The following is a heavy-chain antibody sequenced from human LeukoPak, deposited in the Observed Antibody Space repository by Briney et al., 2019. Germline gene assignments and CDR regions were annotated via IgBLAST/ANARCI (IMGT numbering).Heavy chain of an antibody. CDR1: GGSISSSNW. CDR3: ARAPRGIAAAGTKYFQH. CDR2: IYHSGST. D-gene: IGHD6-13*01. V-gene: IGHV4-4*02. J-gene: IGHJ1*01. Sequence: SGTLSLTCAVSGGSISSSNWWSWVRPPPGKGLEWIGEIYHSGSTNYNPSLKSRVTISVDKSKNQFSLKLSSVTAADTAVYYCARAPRGIAAAGTKYFQHWGQGTLVTVSS.